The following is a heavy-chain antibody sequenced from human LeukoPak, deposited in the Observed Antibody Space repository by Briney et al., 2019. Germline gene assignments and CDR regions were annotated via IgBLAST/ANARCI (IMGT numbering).Heavy chain of an antibody. CDR1: GFTFSDYY. D-gene: IGHD5-12*01. CDR2: ISSSGSTI. V-gene: IGHV3-11*01. CDR3: ARDIVATIRAFDI. J-gene: IGHJ3*02. Sequence: GGSLRLSCAASGFTFSDYYMSWIRQAPGKGLEWVSYISSSGSTIYYADSVKGRFTISRDNAKNSLYLQMNSLRAEDTAVYYCARDIVATIRAFDIWGQGTMVTVSS.